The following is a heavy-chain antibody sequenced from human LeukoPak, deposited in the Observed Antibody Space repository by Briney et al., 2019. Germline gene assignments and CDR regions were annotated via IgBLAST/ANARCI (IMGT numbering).Heavy chain of an antibody. Sequence: GGSLSLSCAASGFTFSIYEMNWVRQAPGKGLEWVSYISSSGSTIYYADSVKGRFSISRDNAKNSLYLQMNSLRAEDTAIYYCGKKVSAMDLWGQGTLVTVSS. V-gene: IGHV3-48*03. J-gene: IGHJ4*02. CDR1: GFTFSIYE. D-gene: IGHD3/OR15-3a*01. CDR2: ISSSGSTI. CDR3: GKKVSAMDL.